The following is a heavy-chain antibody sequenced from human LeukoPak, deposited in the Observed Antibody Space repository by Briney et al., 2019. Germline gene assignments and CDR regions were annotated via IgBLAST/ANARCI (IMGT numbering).Heavy chain of an antibody. V-gene: IGHV1-69*13. CDR2: IIPIFGTA. CDR1: GGTISSNA. Sequence: SVKVSCKASGGTISSNAISWVRQASGQGLEWMGGIIPIFGTANYAQKFQGRVTITADESTSTAYMELSSLRSEDTAVYYCATNDCSTTSCYTTDAFHIWGQGTMVTVSS. J-gene: IGHJ3*02. D-gene: IGHD2-2*02. CDR3: ATNDCSTTSCYTTDAFHI.